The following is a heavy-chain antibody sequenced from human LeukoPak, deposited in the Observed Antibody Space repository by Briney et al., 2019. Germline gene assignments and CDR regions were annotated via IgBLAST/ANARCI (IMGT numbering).Heavy chain of an antibody. CDR3: ASLATIGSDSFDI. D-gene: IGHD2-2*03. Sequence: ASVKVSCEASGYTFTSYYMHWVRQAPGRGLEWIGIINPSGGTTSQAQKFQGRVTMTRDTSTSTVYMELSSLRSEDTAVYYCASLATIGSDSFDIWGQGTMVTVSS. CDR1: GYTFTSYY. J-gene: IGHJ3*02. CDR2: INPSGGTT. V-gene: IGHV1-46*01.